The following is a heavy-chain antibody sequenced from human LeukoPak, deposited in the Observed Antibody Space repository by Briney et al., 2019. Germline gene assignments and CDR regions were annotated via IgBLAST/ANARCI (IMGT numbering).Heavy chain of an antibody. CDR1: GFTFSSYA. D-gene: IGHD2-2*01. Sequence: GRSLRLSCAASGFTFSSYAMHWVRQAPGKGLEWVANIKQDGSEKYYVDSVKGRFTISRDNAKNSLYLQMNSLRAEDTAVYYCARDPVPAAIVWFDPWGQGTLVTVSS. V-gene: IGHV3-7*03. CDR3: ARDPVPAAIVWFDP. J-gene: IGHJ5*02. CDR2: IKQDGSEK.